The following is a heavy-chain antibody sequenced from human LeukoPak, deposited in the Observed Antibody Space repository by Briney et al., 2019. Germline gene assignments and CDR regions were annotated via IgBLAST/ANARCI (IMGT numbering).Heavy chain of an antibody. CDR1: GGSISSSSYY. V-gene: IGHV4-39*02. J-gene: IGHJ4*02. CDR2: IYYSGST. D-gene: IGHD3-10*01. CDR3: ARDRGAMVRGVIDY. Sequence: PSETLSLTCTVSGGSISSSSYYWGWIRQPPGKGLEWIGSIYYSGSTYHNPSLKSRVTISVDTSKNQFSLKLSSVTAADTAVYYCARDRGAMVRGVIDYWGQGTLVTVSS.